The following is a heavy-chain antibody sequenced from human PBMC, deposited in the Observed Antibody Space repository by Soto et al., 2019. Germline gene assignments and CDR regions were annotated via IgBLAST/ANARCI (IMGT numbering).Heavy chain of an antibody. V-gene: IGHV1-69*12. D-gene: IGHD6-6*01. J-gene: IGHJ4*02. CDR2: IIPISGTA. CDR1: GGTFRSYA. CDR3: AKAYSRSSHQFDY. Sequence: QVQLVQSGAEVKKPGSSVKVSCKASGGTFRSYAISWVRQAPGQGLEWMGGIIPISGTANYAQKVQGRVTITADESTSTAYVELNSLGSEDTSVYYCAKAYSRSSHQFDYWGQGTLVTVSS.